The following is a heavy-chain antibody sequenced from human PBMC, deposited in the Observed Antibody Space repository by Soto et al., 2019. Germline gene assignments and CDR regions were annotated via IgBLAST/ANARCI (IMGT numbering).Heavy chain of an antibody. Sequence: QVQLVQSGAEVKKPGSSVKVSCKASGGTFSSYAISWVRQATGQGLEWMGGIIPIFGTANYAQKFQGRVTITAAESTSTAYMELRSLRSEDTAVYYCARGLEYSSGGYRKGYYYYGMDVWGQGATDTVSS. J-gene: IGHJ6*02. V-gene: IGHV1-69*12. CDR2: IIPIFGTA. CDR1: GGTFSSYA. CDR3: ARGLEYSSGGYRKGYYYYGMDV. D-gene: IGHD6-19*01.